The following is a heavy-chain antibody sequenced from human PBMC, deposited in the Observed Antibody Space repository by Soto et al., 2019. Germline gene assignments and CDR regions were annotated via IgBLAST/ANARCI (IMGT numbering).Heavy chain of an antibody. CDR3: AMEYCSSTSCYRDY. D-gene: IGHD2-2*02. J-gene: IGHJ4*02. V-gene: IGHV1-69*02. CDR2: IIPILGIA. Sequence: QVQLVQSGAEVKKPGSSVKVSCKASGGTFSSYTISWVRQAPGQGLEWMGRIIPILGIANYAQKFQGRVTITADKSTSTAYKELSSLRSEGTAVYYLAMEYCSSTSCYRDYWGQGTLVTVSS. CDR1: GGTFSSYT.